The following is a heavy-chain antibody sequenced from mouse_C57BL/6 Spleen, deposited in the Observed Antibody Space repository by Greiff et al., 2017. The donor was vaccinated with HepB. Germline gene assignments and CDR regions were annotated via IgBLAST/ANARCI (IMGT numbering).Heavy chain of an antibody. CDR2: IYPGDGDT. CDR3: ARKAITTVVANFDY. J-gene: IGHJ2*01. V-gene: IGHV1-80*01. Sequence: VQLQQSEASVKISCKASGYAFSSYWMNWVKQRPGKGLEWIGQIYPGDGDTNYNGKFKGKATLTADKSSSTAYMQLSSLTSEDSAVYFCARKAITTVVANFDYWGQGTTLTVSS. CDR1: GYAFSSYW. D-gene: IGHD1-1*01.